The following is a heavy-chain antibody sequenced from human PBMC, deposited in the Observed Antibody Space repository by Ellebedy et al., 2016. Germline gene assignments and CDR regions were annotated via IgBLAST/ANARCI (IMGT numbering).Heavy chain of an antibody. Sequence: GESLKISCAASGFTVSSDFMNWVRQAPGKGLEWVSLIHNGDRRYYADSVKGRFTISRDNSKNTLYLQMNSLRAEDTALYYCANRSYWGQGTLVSVSS. CDR2: IHNGDRR. V-gene: IGHV3-66*01. CDR1: GFTVSSDF. J-gene: IGHJ4*02. CDR3: ANRSY.